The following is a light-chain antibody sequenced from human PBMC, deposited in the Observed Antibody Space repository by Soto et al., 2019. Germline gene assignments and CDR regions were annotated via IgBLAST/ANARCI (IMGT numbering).Light chain of an antibody. Sequence: DIQMTQSPSSLSASVGDRVTITCRASQVIGNYLAWYQQKPGKVPKVLIYDASTLQSGVPSRFSGSGSGTAFTLTISSLQPEDVATYYCQKYNSVPGTFGPGTKVDI. V-gene: IGKV1-27*01. J-gene: IGKJ3*01. CDR3: QKYNSVPGT. CDR2: DAS. CDR1: QVIGNY.